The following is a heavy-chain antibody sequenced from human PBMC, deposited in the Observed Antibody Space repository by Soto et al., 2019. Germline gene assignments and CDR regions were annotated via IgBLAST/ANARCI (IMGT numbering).Heavy chain of an antibody. Sequence: ASVKVSCKASGYTFTSYGISWVRQAPGQGLEWMGWISAYNGNTNYAQKLQGRVTMTTDTSTSTAYMELRSLRSDDTAVYYCARIIIAVAGSRTSKSSSFDYWGQGTLVTVSS. V-gene: IGHV1-18*01. CDR3: ARIIIAVAGSRTSKSSSFDY. CDR2: ISAYNGNT. CDR1: GYTFTSYG. J-gene: IGHJ4*02. D-gene: IGHD6-19*01.